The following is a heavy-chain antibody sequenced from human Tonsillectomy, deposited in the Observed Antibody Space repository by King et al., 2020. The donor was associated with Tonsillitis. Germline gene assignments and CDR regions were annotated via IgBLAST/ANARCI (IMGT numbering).Heavy chain of an antibody. V-gene: IGHV4-34*01. CDR3: ASLRGCSGGSCYRGYYGMDV. D-gene: IGHD2-15*01. Sequence: VQLQQWGAGLLKPSETLSLTCAVYGGSFSDYYWSWIRQPPGKGLEWIGEINHGGSTNYNPSLKSRVTVSVDTYKKQFSLRLNSVTAADTAVYYCASLRGCSGGSCYRGYYGMDVWGQGTTVTVSS. CDR1: GGSFSDYY. CDR2: INHGGST. J-gene: IGHJ6*02.